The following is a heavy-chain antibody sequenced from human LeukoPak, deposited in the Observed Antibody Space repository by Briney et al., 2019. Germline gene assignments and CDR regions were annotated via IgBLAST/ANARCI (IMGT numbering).Heavy chain of an antibody. V-gene: IGHV4-34*01. D-gene: IGHD3-22*01. CDR1: GGSFSGYY. CDR3: ARPGGYYYDSSGYYPFDY. Sequence: PSETLSLTCAVYGGSFSGYYWSWIRQPPGKGLEWIGEINHSGSTNYNPSLKSRVTISVDTSKNQFSLKLSSVTAADTAVYYCARPGGYYYDSSGYYPFDYWGQGTLVTVSS. J-gene: IGHJ4*02. CDR2: INHSGST.